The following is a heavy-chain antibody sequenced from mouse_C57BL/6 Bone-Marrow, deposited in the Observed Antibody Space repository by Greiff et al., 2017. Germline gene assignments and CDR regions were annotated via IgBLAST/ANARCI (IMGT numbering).Heavy chain of an antibody. CDR1: GYTFTTYP. Sequence: VHLQQSGADLVKPGASLKMSCTASGYTFTTYPIAWIQQNPGKSLEWIGNFHPYNDDTKYNEKFKGKVTLTVEKSSNPVYLELSRLTSDDSAVYHCARSSTFFYYFDYWGQSTTLTGSS. CDR2: FHPYNDDT. D-gene: IGHD5-1*01. J-gene: IGHJ2*01. V-gene: IGHV1-47*01. CDR3: ARSSTFFYYFDY.